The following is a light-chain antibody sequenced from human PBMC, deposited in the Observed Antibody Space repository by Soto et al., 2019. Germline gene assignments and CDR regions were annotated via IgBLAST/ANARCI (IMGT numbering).Light chain of an antibody. CDR3: QQRSNWPWT. Sequence: EIVLTQSPATLSLSPGERGTLSCRASQSVSSYLAWYQQKRGQAPRLLIYDASNRATGIPPRFSASGSGTDFTLTISSLEPEDFAVYYCQQRSNWPWTFGQGTKVEIK. V-gene: IGKV3-11*01. J-gene: IGKJ1*01. CDR2: DAS. CDR1: QSVSSY.